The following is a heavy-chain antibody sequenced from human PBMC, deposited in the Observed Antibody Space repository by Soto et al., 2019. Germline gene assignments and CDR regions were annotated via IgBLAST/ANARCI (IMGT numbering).Heavy chain of an antibody. CDR2: ISSSSSTI. J-gene: IGHJ6*02. CDR3: AKDLKEWLPYYYYYGMDV. D-gene: IGHD3-3*01. CDR1: ALTFSSYS. Sequence: GGSLRLSCAASALTFSSYSMNWVRQAPGKGLEWVSYISSSSSTIYYADSVKGRFTISRDNAKNSLYLQMNSLRAEDTAVYYCAKDLKEWLPYYYYYGMDVWGQGTTVTVSS. V-gene: IGHV3-48*01.